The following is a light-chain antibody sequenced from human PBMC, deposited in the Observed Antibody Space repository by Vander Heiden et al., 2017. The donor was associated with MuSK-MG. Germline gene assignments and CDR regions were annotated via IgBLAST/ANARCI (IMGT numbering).Light chain of an antibody. CDR1: SSNIGEGYD. J-gene: IGLJ3*02. V-gene: IGLV1-40*01. Sequence: QSVLTPPPSVSAAPGQRVTISCTGSSSNIGEGYDVHWYQQLPRTANNLIIYGNRNRPAGVPDRFSGSKAGTSASLAITGLQDEDEADYYCQSDDSSMNWVFGGGTKLTVL. CDR3: QSDDSSMNWV. CDR2: GNR.